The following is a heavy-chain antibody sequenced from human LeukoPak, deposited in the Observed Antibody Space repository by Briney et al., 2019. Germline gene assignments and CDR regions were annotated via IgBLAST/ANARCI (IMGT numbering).Heavy chain of an antibody. V-gene: IGHV1-18*01. CDR2: ISAYNANT. J-gene: IGHJ4*02. CDR3: ARDYCSSTSCYFDY. D-gene: IGHD2-2*01. Sequence: ASVKVSCKASGYTFTSYGISWVRQAPGQGLEWMGWISAYNANTNYALKLQGRVTMTTDTSTSTAYMELRSLRSDDTAVYYCARDYCSSTSCYFDYWGQGTLVTVSS. CDR1: GYTFTSYG.